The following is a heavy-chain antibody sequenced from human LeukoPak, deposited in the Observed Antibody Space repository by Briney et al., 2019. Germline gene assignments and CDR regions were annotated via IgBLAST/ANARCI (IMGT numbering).Heavy chain of an antibody. J-gene: IGHJ2*01. CDR3: ARDRGYYYDSSDHWYFDL. D-gene: IGHD3-22*01. Sequence: SETLSLTCTVSGGSISSYYWSWIRQPAGKGLEWIGRIYTSGSTNYNPSLKSRVTMSVDTSKNQFSLKLSSVTAADTAVYYCARDRGYYYDSSDHWYFDLWGRGTLVTVSS. V-gene: IGHV4-4*07. CDR1: GGSISSYY. CDR2: IYTSGST.